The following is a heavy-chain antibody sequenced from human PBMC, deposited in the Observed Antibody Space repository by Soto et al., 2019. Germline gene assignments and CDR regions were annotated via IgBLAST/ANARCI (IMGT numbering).Heavy chain of an antibody. CDR1: GFTFSSYA. V-gene: IGHV3-30-3*01. J-gene: IGHJ4*02. D-gene: IGHD3-22*01. Sequence: QVQLVESGGGVVQPGRSLRLSCAASGFTFSSYAMHWVRQAPGKGLEWVAVISYDGSNKYYADSVKGRFTISRDNSKNTLYLQMNSLRAEDTAVYYCASPYDSSGYHAFGYWGQGTLVTVSS. CDR3: ASPYDSSGYHAFGY. CDR2: ISYDGSNK.